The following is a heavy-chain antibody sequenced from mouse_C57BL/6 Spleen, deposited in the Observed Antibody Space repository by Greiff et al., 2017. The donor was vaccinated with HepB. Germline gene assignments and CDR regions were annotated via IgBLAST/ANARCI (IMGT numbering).Heavy chain of an antibody. D-gene: IGHD1-1*01. J-gene: IGHJ3*01. CDR3: ARSHYGSSPRFAY. Sequence: VKLMESGPGILQSSQTLSLTCSFSGFSLSTSGMGVSWIRQPSGKGLEWLAHIYWDDDKRYNPSLKSRLTISKDTSRNQVFLKITSVDTADTATYYCARSHYGSSPRFAYWGQGTLVTVSA. CDR1: GFSLSTSGMG. V-gene: IGHV8-12*01. CDR2: IYWDDDK.